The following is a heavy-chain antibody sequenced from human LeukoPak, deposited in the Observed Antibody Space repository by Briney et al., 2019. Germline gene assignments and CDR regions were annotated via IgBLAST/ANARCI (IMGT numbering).Heavy chain of an antibody. Sequence: GGSLRLSCAASGYVFSNYAMSWLRQAPGKGLEWVSSISLTGGRTYYADSVKGRFTISRDNSKNTLYLQMSSLRAEDTALYYCVKEAEVSPLSYFDHWGQGTLVAVSS. V-gene: IGHV3-23*01. CDR1: GYVFSNYA. D-gene: IGHD2/OR15-2a*01. J-gene: IGHJ4*02. CDR3: VKEAEVSPLSYFDH. CDR2: ISLTGGRT.